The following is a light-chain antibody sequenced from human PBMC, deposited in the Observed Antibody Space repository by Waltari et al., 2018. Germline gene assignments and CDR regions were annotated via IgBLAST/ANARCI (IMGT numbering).Light chain of an antibody. CDR2: EVS. Sequence: QSALTQPPSASGSPGQSVTISCPGTSSDVGGHNYVSWYQQHPGKAPKLMIYEVSKRPSGVPDRFSGSKSGNTASLTVSGLQAEDEADYYCSSYAGSNTVVFGGGTKLTVL. CDR3: SSYAGSNTVV. CDR1: SSDVGGHNY. J-gene: IGLJ2*01. V-gene: IGLV2-8*01.